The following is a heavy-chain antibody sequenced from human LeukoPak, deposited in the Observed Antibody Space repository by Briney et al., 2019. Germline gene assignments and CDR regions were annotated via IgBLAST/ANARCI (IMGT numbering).Heavy chain of an antibody. Sequence: PSETLSLTCAVYGGSFSGYYWSWIRQPPGKGLEWIGEINRSGSTNYNPSLKSRVTISVDTSKNQFSLKLSSVTAADTAVYYCARGRIRIAARALFDYWGQGTLVTVSS. CDR2: INRSGST. CDR1: GGSFSGYY. V-gene: IGHV4-34*01. CDR3: ARGRIRIAARALFDY. J-gene: IGHJ4*02. D-gene: IGHD6-6*01.